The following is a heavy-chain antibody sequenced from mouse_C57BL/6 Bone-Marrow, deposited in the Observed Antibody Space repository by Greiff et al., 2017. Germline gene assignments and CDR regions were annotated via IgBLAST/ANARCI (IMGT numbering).Heavy chain of an antibody. CDR2: IKPRNGGT. D-gene: IGHD1-1*01. CDR1: GYTFTSYW. J-gene: IGHJ1*03. Sequence: QVQLQQPGTELVKPGASVKLSCKASGYTFTSYWMHWVKQRPGQGLEWNGNIKPRNGGTKYNEKLKSKATLTVDKSSSTAYMQLSSLTSEDSAVYYCARDYYGSLWYFDVWGTGTTVTVSS. CDR3: ARDYYGSLWYFDV. V-gene: IGHV1-53*01.